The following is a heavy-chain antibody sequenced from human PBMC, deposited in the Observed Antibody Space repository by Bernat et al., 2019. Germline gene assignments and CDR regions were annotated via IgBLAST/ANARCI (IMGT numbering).Heavy chain of an antibody. D-gene: IGHD2-2*01. CDR2: ISYDGSNK. J-gene: IGHJ4*02. CDR1: GFTFSSYA. Sequence: QVQLVESGGGVVQPGRSLRLSCAASGFTFSSYAMHWVRQAPGKGLEWVAVISYDGSNKYYADSVKGRFTISRDNSKNTLYLQMNSLRAEDTAVYYCARAAGVVPAGGFDYWGQGTLVTVSS. CDR3: ARAAGVVPAGGFDY. V-gene: IGHV3-30-3*01.